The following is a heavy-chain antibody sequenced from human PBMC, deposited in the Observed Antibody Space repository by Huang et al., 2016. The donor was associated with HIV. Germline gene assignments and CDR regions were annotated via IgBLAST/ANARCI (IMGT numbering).Heavy chain of an antibody. CDR1: GYKFTSYW. CDR3: ARQRAYGSTYADY. V-gene: IGHV5-51*01. J-gene: IGHJ4*02. D-gene: IGHD4-4*01. Sequence: EVQLVQSGAEVKKSGESLKISCKGSGYKFTSYWIGWVRQTPGKGLEWVGIIYPGDSDTRYRLSFQGQVTISADKSISTAYLQWSSLKASDTAMYYCARQRAYGSTYADYWGQGTLVTVSS. CDR2: IYPGDSDT.